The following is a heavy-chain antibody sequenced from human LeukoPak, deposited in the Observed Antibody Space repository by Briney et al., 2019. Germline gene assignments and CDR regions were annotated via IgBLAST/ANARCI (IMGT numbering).Heavy chain of an antibody. J-gene: IGHJ5*02. Sequence: PSVKLSCKASGYSLTSSTDSDVNSLRQAPGQGLEWLGWLDPNSGRAGYAQRFQGRVTMTRNTSINTAYMELNSLTSDDTAVYYCATRETIGPSPFDPWGKGTLVTVSS. D-gene: IGHD3/OR15-3a*01. CDR1: GYSLTSSTDSD. CDR2: LDPNSGRA. CDR3: ATRETIGPSPFDP. V-gene: IGHV1-8*01.